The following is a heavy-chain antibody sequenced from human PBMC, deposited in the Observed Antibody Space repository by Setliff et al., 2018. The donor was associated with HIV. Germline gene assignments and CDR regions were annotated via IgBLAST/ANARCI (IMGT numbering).Heavy chain of an antibody. CDR1: GGTFNTYV. Sequence: GASVKVSCKASGGTFNTYVISWLRQAPGQGLEWMGGIIPILGVANYAQKFQGRLTITADKSTNTAYMELSSLKSDDTAVYYCGRGPEEGDCSGGSCYGNFDPWGQGTLVTVSS. J-gene: IGHJ5*02. CDR3: GRGPEEGDCSGGSCYGNFDP. D-gene: IGHD2-15*01. V-gene: IGHV1-69*10. CDR2: IIPILGVA.